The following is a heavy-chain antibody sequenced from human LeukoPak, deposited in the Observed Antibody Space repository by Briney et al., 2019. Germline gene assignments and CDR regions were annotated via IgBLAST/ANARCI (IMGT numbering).Heavy chain of an antibody. V-gene: IGHV3-7*03. D-gene: IGHD5-18*01. Sequence: GGSLRLSCAVSGFTFSGFWMSWSRQAPGKGLEWVASINSDGSEGYYADVVKGRFTISRDNAKNSLYLQMNSLRAEDTALYYCAKARGYSYGPFDYWGQGTLVTVSS. CDR1: GFTFSGFW. CDR3: AKARGYSYGPFDY. CDR2: INSDGSEG. J-gene: IGHJ4*02.